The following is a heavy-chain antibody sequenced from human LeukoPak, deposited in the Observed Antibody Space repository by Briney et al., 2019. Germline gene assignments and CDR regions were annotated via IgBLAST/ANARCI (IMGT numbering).Heavy chain of an antibody. CDR3: ARSGNYLDAFNI. J-gene: IGHJ3*02. CDR2: IYRGDSDT. Sequence: GESLKISCKASGYTSTTYWIGWVRQMPGGGLEWMGIIYRGDSDTRYSPSFQGQVTISVDKSISTAYLQWSSLKASDTATYYCARSGNYLDAFNIWGQGTMVTVSS. D-gene: IGHD3-3*01. V-gene: IGHV5-51*01. CDR1: GYTSTTYW.